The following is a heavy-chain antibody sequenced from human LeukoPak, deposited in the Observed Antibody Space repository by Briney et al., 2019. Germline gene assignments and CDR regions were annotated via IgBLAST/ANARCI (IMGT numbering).Heavy chain of an antibody. J-gene: IGHJ4*02. CDR3: AKSVAVTTGGYFDY. V-gene: IGHV3-48*01. D-gene: IGHD4-17*01. CDR1: GFTFSSYS. CDR2: ISSSSSTI. Sequence: GGSLRLSCAASGFTFSSYSMNWVRQAPGKGLEWVSYISSSSSTIYYADSVKGRFTISRDNAKNSLYLQMNSLRAEDTAVYHCAKSVAVTTGGYFDYWGQGTLVTVSS.